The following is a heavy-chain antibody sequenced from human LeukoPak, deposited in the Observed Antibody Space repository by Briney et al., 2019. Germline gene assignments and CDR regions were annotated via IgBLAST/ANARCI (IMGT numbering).Heavy chain of an antibody. V-gene: IGHV1-46*01. CDR2: INPSGGST. Sequence: ASVKVSCKTSGYTFTSYGISWVRQAPGQGLEWMGIINPSGGSTSYAQKFQGRVTMTRDTSTSTVYMELSSLRSEDTAVYYCARVIYDSSGYSSFGPFDYWGQGTLVTVSS. CDR1: GYTFTSYG. CDR3: ARVIYDSSGYSSFGPFDY. D-gene: IGHD3-22*01. J-gene: IGHJ4*02.